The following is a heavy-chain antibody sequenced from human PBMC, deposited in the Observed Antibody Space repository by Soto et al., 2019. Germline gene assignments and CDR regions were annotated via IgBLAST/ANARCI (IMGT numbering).Heavy chain of an antibody. V-gene: IGHV3-23*01. D-gene: IGHD3-10*01. CDR3: APMGPILWFGEPRSYYYGMDV. J-gene: IGHJ6*02. CDR2: IYGSGDRM. Sequence: PGGSLRLSYAASGFIFRPYTMNWVRQAPGKGLEWVSGIYGSGDRMFYADSVKGRFTISRDNSKNTLYLQMNSLGAEDTAVYYCAPMGPILWFGEPRSYYYGMDVWGQGTTVTVSS. CDR1: GFIFRPYT.